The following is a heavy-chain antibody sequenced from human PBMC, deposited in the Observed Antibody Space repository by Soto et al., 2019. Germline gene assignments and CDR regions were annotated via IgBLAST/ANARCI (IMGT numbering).Heavy chain of an antibody. CDR1: GGSFSGYY. V-gene: IGHV4-34*01. Sequence: SETLSLTCAVYGGSFSGYYWSWIRQPPGKGLEWIGEINHSGSTNYNPSLKSRVTISADTSKNQFSLKLSSVTAADTAVYYCARAGYSSSNGMDVWGQGTTVTVSS. CDR2: INHSGST. D-gene: IGHD6-13*01. J-gene: IGHJ6*02. CDR3: ARAGYSSSNGMDV.